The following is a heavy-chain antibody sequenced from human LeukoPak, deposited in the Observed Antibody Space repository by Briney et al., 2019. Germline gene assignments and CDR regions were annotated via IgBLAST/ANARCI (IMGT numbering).Heavy chain of an antibody. CDR3: ATFCDSSGYLDY. J-gene: IGHJ4*02. D-gene: IGHD3-22*01. Sequence: GGSLRLSCAASGFTFSRYWMSWVRQAPGRGLEWVANIKQDGSEKYYVDSVKGRFTISRDNAKNSLYLQMNSLRAEDTAVYYCATFCDSSGYLDYWGQGTLVTVSS. CDR1: GFTFSRYW. V-gene: IGHV3-7*01. CDR2: IKQDGSEK.